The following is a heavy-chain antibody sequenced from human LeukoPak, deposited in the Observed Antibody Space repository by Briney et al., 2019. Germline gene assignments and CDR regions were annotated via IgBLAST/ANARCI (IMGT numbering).Heavy chain of an antibody. Sequence: SVKVSCKASGGTFSSYAISWVRQAPGQGLEWMGGIIPIFGTADYAQRLHGRATITADESTNTAYMELSSLRSGDTGVYYCAREPSMVRGDNTPYFDSWGQGTLVTVSS. J-gene: IGHJ4*02. CDR1: GGTFSSYA. CDR3: AREPSMVRGDNTPYFDS. D-gene: IGHD3-10*01. CDR2: IIPIFGTA. V-gene: IGHV1-69*01.